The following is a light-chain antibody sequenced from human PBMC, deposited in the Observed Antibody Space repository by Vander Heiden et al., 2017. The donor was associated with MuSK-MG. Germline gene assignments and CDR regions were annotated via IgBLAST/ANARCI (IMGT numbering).Light chain of an antibody. CDR1: SSNIGAGYD. V-gene: IGLV1-40*01. CDR2: GNS. J-gene: IGLJ2*01. Sequence: QSVLTQPPSVSGAPGPRVTIPCTGSSSNIGAGYDVHWYQQLPGTAPKLLIYGNSNRPSGVPDRFSGSKSGTSASLAITGLQAEDEADYYCQSYDSTPYVVFGGGTKLTVL. CDR3: QSYDSTPYVV.